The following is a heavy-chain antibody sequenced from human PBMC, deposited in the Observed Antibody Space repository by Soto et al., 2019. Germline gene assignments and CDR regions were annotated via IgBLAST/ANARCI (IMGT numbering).Heavy chain of an antibody. D-gene: IGHD3-16*01. V-gene: IGHV3-33*01. J-gene: IGHJ3*02. CDR1: GFTFRTYG. CDR3: ARDGTFGAKGGSLDI. Sequence: QVQLVESGGGVVQPGRSLRLSCAASGFTFRTYGMHWVRQAPGKGLEWVAIFWYDGSNKYYAESVKGRFTISRDNSKNTLYLQMNSLRAEDTAGYYCARDGTFGAKGGSLDIWGQGTMVTVSS. CDR2: FWYDGSNK.